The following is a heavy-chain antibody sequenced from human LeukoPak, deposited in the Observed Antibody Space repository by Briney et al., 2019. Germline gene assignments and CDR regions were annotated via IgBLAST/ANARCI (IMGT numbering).Heavy chain of an antibody. Sequence: TGGSLRLSCAAPGFTFSSYAMSWVRQAPGKGLEWVSAISGSGGSTYYADSVKGRFTISRDNSKNTLYLQMNSLRAEDTAVYYCAKEGFLEWLLSGYFDLWGRGTLVTVSS. V-gene: IGHV3-23*01. CDR3: AKEGFLEWLLSGYFDL. CDR2: ISGSGGST. J-gene: IGHJ2*01. D-gene: IGHD3-3*01. CDR1: GFTFSSYA.